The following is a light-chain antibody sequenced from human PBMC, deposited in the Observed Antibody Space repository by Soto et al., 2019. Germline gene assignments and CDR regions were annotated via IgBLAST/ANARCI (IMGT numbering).Light chain of an antibody. CDR1: QGISSY. J-gene: IGKJ5*01. CDR2: AAS. V-gene: IGKV1-9*01. Sequence: IQLTQSRSSLSASVGRRVTISCRASQGISSYLAWYQQNPGKAPKLLIYAASTLPSGVPSRFSGSGSGTDFTLTISSLQHEDFATDDCQQTYSNWITFGQGTRLEIK. CDR3: QQTYSNWIT.